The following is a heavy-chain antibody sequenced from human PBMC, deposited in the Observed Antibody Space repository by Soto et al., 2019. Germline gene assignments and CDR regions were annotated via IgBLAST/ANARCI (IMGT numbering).Heavy chain of an antibody. CDR2: IYYSGST. CDR3: ASSNDIVATAFDY. J-gene: IGHJ4*02. D-gene: IGHD5-12*01. Sequence: SETLSLTCTVSGGSISSGGYYWSWIRQHPGKGLEWIGYIYYSGSTYYNPSLKSRVTISVDTSKNQFSLKLSSVTAADTAVYYCASSNDIVATAFDYWGQGTLVTVSS. V-gene: IGHV4-31*03. CDR1: GGSISSGGYY.